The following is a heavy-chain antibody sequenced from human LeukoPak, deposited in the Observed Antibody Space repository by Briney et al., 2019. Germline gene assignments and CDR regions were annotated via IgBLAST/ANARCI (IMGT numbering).Heavy chain of an antibody. J-gene: IGHJ4*02. CDR1: GFTFSGSG. Sequence: GGSLRLSCAASGFTFSGSGIHWVRQASGKGLEGVGRIRSKANNYVTGYAASVKGRFTISRNDSQNTAYLEMNSLKTEDTAVYYCTTDPDEKQLMFDYWGQGTLVTVSS. CDR2: IRSKANNYVT. D-gene: IGHD3-16*01. CDR3: TTDPDEKQLMFDY. V-gene: IGHV3-73*01.